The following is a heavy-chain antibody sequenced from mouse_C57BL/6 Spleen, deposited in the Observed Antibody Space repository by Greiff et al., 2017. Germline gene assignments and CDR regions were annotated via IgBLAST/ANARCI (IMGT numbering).Heavy chain of an antibody. Sequence: ESGPGLVKPSPSLSLTCSATGYSITSGYYWNWIRQFPGNKLEWMGYIRYDGSTNYNPSLKKRISITRDTSKNQFFLELNSVTTEDTATYYCARSGDGYYYGVDYAMDYWGQGTSVTVSS. D-gene: IGHD2-3*01. CDR1: GYSITSGYY. J-gene: IGHJ4*01. CDR3: ARSGDGYYYGVDYAMDY. V-gene: IGHV3-6*01. CDR2: IRYDGST.